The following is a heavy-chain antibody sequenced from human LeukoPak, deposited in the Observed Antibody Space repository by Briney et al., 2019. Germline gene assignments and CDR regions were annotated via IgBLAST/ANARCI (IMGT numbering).Heavy chain of an antibody. D-gene: IGHD3-10*01. V-gene: IGHV3-66*01. J-gene: IGHJ5*02. CDR2: IYSGGST. CDR3: AKDYSKTIYYGSGSYYRPNWFDP. CDR1: EFSVGSNY. Sequence: GGSLRLSCAASEFSVGSNYMTWVRQAPGKGLEWVSLIYSGGSTYYADSVKGRFTNSRDNSKNTLYLQMNSLRAEDTAMYYCAKDYSKTIYYGSGSYYRPNWFDPWGQGTLVTVSS.